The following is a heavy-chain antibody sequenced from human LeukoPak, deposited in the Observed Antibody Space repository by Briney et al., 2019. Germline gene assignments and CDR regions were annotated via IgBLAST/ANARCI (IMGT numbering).Heavy chain of an antibody. CDR1: GYTFTSYG. Sequence: ASVKVSCKASGYTFTSYGISWVRQAPGQRLEWMGWISAYNGNTNYAQKLQGRVTMTTDTSTSTAYMELRSLRSDDTAVYYCARVPPDYYDSSGYYYVWGQGTLVTVSS. J-gene: IGHJ4*02. CDR2: ISAYNGNT. D-gene: IGHD3-22*01. V-gene: IGHV1-18*01. CDR3: ARVPPDYYDSSGYYYV.